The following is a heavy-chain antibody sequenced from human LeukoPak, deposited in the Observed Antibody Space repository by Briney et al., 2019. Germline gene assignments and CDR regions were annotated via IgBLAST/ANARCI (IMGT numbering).Heavy chain of an antibody. CDR3: ARDQHGPGY. D-gene: IGHD2-8*01. CDR2: IKSDGSSA. Sequence: PGGSLRLSCAASGFTFSSYGMHWVRQVPGKGLVWVSHIKSDGSSAAYADSVKGRFTISRDNAQNTLYLQMNSLRAEDTAVYYCARDQHGPGYWGQGTLVTVSS. J-gene: IGHJ4*02. V-gene: IGHV3-74*01. CDR1: GFTFSSYG.